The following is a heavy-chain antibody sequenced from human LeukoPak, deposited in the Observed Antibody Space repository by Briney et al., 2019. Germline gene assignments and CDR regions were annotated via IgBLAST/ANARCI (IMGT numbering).Heavy chain of an antibody. CDR2: MSGSGYYT. V-gene: IGHV3-23*01. J-gene: IGHJ6*03. D-gene: IGHD3-3*01. CDR1: GFAFSNFA. CDR3: AKMEGQRLYDYCMDV. Sequence: PGGSLRPSCAASGFAFSNFAMSWVRQAPGKGLEWVSAMSGSGYYTYYVESVKGRLTISRDNSKNTLYLHMNSLRADDTAVYYCAKMEGQRLYDYCMDVWGRGTTVTVSS.